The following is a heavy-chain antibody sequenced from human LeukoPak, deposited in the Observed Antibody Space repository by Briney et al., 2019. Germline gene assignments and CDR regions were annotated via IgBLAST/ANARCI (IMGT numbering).Heavy chain of an antibody. J-gene: IGHJ4*02. CDR3: AKDIGDILLGYVGFFEY. Sequence: SGGSLRLSCTASGFVFEDYTMHWARQAPGKVLEWVSLMRWDGSNTHYADSVKGRFTVSRDNCKNSLHLQMNSLRTEDTALYYCAKDIGDILLGYVGFFEYWGQGTPVTVSS. D-gene: IGHD3-9*01. CDR1: GFVFEDYT. V-gene: IGHV3-43*01. CDR2: MRWDGSNT.